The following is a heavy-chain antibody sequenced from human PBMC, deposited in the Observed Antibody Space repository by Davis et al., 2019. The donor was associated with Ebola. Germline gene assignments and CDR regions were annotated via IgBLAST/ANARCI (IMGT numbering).Heavy chain of an antibody. CDR3: ARDSDDYCFDY. CDR2: IRYDGRSK. Sequence: GESLKISCVTSGLIFTNCDMHWVRQAPGKGLEWVAGIRYDGRSKYYADSVKGRFTISRDNSKNTPYLQMNSLRPEDTAVYYCARDSDDYCFDYWGQGTLVTVSS. CDR1: GLIFTNCD. J-gene: IGHJ4*02. V-gene: IGHV3-30*02. D-gene: IGHD2-21*02.